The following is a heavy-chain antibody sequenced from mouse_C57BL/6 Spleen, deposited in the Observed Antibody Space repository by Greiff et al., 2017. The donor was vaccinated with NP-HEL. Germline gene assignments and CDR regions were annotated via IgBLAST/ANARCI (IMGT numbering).Heavy chain of an antibody. Sequence: EVKLVESGGGLVKPGGSLKLSCAASGFTFSSYAMSWVRQTPEKRLEWVATISDGGSYTYYPDNVKGRFTISRDNAKNNLYLQMRHLKSEDTAMYYCARAGYDYDGTWFAYWGQGTLVTVSA. J-gene: IGHJ3*01. V-gene: IGHV5-4*03. CDR2: ISDGGSYT. D-gene: IGHD2-4*01. CDR1: GFTFSSYA. CDR3: ARAGYDYDGTWFAY.